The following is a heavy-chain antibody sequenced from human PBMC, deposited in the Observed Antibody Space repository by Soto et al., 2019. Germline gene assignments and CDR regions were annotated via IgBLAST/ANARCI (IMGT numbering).Heavy chain of an antibody. CDR2: MFYGVST. J-gene: IGHJ4*02. V-gene: IGHV4-39*01. D-gene: IGHD3-3*02. Sequence: QLQVQESGPGLVKPSETLSLTCTVSGSSINSSGYYWGWIRQPPGKGLEWIGSMFYGVSTYYKPSLKSRVTVSVDTSKNQFSLNLRSVTAADTAVYYCARLPSRHLVDYWGQGTLVTVSS. CDR1: GSSINSSGYY. CDR3: ARLPSRHLVDY.